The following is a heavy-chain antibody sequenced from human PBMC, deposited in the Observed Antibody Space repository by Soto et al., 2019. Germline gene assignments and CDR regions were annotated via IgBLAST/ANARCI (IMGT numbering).Heavy chain of an antibody. D-gene: IGHD4-17*01. J-gene: IGHJ4*02. V-gene: IGHV4-39*01. CDR1: GGSISSSSYY. CDR3: ARLTDYGDYTHDY. Sequence: SETLSLTCTVSGGSISSSSYYWGWIRQPPGKGLEWIGSIYYSGSTYYNPSLKSRVTISVDTSKNQFSLKLSSVTAADTAVYYCARLTDYGDYTHDYWGQGTLVTVSS. CDR2: IYYSGST.